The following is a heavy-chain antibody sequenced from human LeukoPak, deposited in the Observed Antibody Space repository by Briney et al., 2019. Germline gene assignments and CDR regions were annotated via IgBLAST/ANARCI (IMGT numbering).Heavy chain of an antibody. J-gene: IGHJ4*02. CDR3: ARESLLWFGESPTPFDY. D-gene: IGHD3-10*01. Sequence: GGSLRLSCAASGFTFSSYSMNWVRQAPGKGLEWVSSISSSSSYIYYADSVEGRFTISRDNAKNSLYLQMNSLRAEDTAVYYCARESLLWFGESPTPFDYWGQGTLVTVSS. CDR1: GFTFSSYS. V-gene: IGHV3-21*01. CDR2: ISSSSSYI.